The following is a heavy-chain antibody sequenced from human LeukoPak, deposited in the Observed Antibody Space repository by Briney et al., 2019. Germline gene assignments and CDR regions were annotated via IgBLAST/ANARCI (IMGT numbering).Heavy chain of an antibody. CDR1: VFTFSSYG. V-gene: IGHV3-33*01. CDR3: ARGGEGDYGNFQH. Sequence: PGGSLRLSCAASVFTFSSYGMHWVRQAPGKGLEWVAVIWYGGSNKYYADSVKGRFTLSRHNSKNTLYLQMNSLRAEDTAVYYCARGGEGDYGNFQHWGQGTLVTVSS. J-gene: IGHJ1*01. CDR2: IWYGGSNK. D-gene: IGHD4-17*01.